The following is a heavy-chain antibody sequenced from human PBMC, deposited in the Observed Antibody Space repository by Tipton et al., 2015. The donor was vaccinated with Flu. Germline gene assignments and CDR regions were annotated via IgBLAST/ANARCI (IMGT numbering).Heavy chain of an antibody. CDR2: THTNGNT. V-gene: IGHV4-4*07. CDR1: GGSINRYY. Sequence: GLVKPSETLSLTCNVSGGSINRYYWSWIRQSVGKGPEWIGQTHTNGNTNYNSSFGSRLTMSVDTSKSQFSMTLTSVTVADTAVYYCASGNFYDSSGYFAFCGQGILVTVSS. D-gene: IGHD3-22*01. CDR3: ASGNFYDSSGYFAF. J-gene: IGHJ4*02.